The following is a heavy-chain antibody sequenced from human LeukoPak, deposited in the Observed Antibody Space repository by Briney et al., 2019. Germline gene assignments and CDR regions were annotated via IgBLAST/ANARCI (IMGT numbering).Heavy chain of an antibody. D-gene: IGHD5-12*01. CDR1: GFTFRTYS. V-gene: IGHV3-48*01. Sequence: GSLRLSCAASGFTFRTYSMKWVRQAPGKGLEWVSYISDSSAMYYADSVRGRFTISRENDKNSLFLQMNSLRAEDTAVYYCARDGGYGGFDADCWGQGTLVTVSS. J-gene: IGHJ4*02. CDR3: ARDGGYGGFDADC. CDR2: ISDSSAM.